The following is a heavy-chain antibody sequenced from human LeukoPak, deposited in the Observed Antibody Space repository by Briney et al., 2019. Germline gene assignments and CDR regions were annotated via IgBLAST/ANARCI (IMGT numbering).Heavy chain of an antibody. CDR2: INPIFGTA. J-gene: IGHJ6*03. CDR3: ARVGVHSSSWYVGDYYYYYMDV. D-gene: IGHD6-13*01. V-gene: IGHV1-69*05. Sequence: SVKVSCKASGGTFSSYAISWVRQAPGQRLEWMGGINPIFGTANYAQKFQGRVTITTDESTSTAYMELSSLRSEDTAVYYCARVGVHSSSWYVGDYYYYYMDVWGKGTAVTVSS. CDR1: GGTFSSYA.